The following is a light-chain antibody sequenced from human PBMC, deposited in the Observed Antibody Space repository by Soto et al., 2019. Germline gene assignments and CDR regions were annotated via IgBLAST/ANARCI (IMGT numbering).Light chain of an antibody. Sequence: DIQMTQSPSSLSASVGDRVTITCRASQSISNLLNWYQQKPGKAPKLLIYAASSFQSGVPSRFSGSGSGTDFTLTISSLQPEDFATYYCQQSYSTPRTFGQGTKVEIK. CDR1: QSISNL. CDR2: AAS. J-gene: IGKJ1*01. V-gene: IGKV1-39*01. CDR3: QQSYSTPRT.